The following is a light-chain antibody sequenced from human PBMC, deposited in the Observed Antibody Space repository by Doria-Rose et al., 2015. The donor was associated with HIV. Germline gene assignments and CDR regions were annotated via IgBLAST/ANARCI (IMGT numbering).Light chain of an antibody. V-gene: IGKV3-11*01. CDR2: DAS. J-gene: IGKJ5*01. Sequence: TQSPATLSLSPGERATLSCRASQSVSSCLAWYQQKPGQAPRLLIYDASNRATGIPARFSGSGSGTDFTLTISSLEPEDFAVYYCQQRGNWPSVTFGQGTRLEIK. CDR1: QSVSSC. CDR3: QQRGNWPSVT.